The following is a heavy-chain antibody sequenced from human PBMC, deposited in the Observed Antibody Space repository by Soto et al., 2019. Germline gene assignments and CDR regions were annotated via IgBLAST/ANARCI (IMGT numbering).Heavy chain of an antibody. Sequence: QVQLVESGGGVVRPGRSLRLSCAASGFSFSRYGMHWVRQAPGKGLEWVAVIWYDESNRKYADSVKGRFTISRDNSRHTVSLQLNSLSAEDTAVYYCVRGVYYDYSELDFDYWGQGTLVTVSS. CDR2: IWYDESNR. D-gene: IGHD3-22*01. J-gene: IGHJ4*02. CDR3: VRGVYYDYSELDFDY. V-gene: IGHV3-33*01. CDR1: GFSFSRYG.